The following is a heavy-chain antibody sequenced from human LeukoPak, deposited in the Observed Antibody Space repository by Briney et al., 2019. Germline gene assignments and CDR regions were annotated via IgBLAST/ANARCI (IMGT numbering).Heavy chain of an antibody. D-gene: IGHD1-26*01. CDR2: ISGGGDGT. Sequence: GGSLRLSCAASGFTFSSYAMGWVRQAPGKGLEWVSSISGGGDGTFFADSVKGRFTISRDNSKNTLYLQMNSLRAEDTAVYYCAKDIVGARGGFDYWGQGTLVTVSS. CDR1: GFTFSSYA. CDR3: AKDIVGARGGFDY. V-gene: IGHV3-23*01. J-gene: IGHJ4*02.